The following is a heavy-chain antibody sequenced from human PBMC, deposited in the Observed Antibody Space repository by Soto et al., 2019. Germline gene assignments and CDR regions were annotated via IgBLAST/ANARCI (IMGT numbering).Heavy chain of an antibody. J-gene: IGHJ6*03. CDR3: ARKSPSLLWFGELPPYYYYYYMDV. D-gene: IGHD3-10*01. CDR2: IKQDGSEK. V-gene: IGHV3-7*01. Sequence: GSLRLSCAASGFTFSSYWMSWVRQAPGKGLEWVANIKQDGSEKYYVDSVKGRFTISRDNAKNSLYLQMNSLRAEDTAVYYCARKSPSLLWFGELPPYYYYYYMDVWGKGTTVTVSS. CDR1: GFTFSSYW.